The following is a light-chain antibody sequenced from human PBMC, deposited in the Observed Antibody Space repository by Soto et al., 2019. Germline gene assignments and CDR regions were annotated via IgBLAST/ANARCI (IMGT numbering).Light chain of an antibody. V-gene: IGLV2-23*02. CDR1: SSDVGSYNL. CDR3: CSYAGSSTPVV. Sequence: QAVVTQPASVSGSPRQSITISCTGTSSDVGSYNLVSWYQQHPGKAPKLMIYEVSKRPSGVSNRFSGSKSGNTASLTISGLQAEDEADYYCCSYAGSSTPVVFGGGTKLTVL. CDR2: EVS. J-gene: IGLJ2*01.